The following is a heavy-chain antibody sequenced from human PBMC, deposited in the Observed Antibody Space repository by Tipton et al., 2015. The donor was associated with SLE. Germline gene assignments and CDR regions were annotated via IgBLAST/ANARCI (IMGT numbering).Heavy chain of an antibody. CDR2: IYTSGST. Sequence: TLSLTCTVSGGSIRSSSYYWSWIRQPAGKGLEWIGRIYTSGSTNYNPSLKSRVTISVDTSQNQFSLKLSSVTAADTAVYYCARDLGGGYSYGYDYWGQGTLVTVSS. CDR3: ARDLGGGYSYGYDY. D-gene: IGHD5-18*01. CDR1: GGSIRSSSYY. V-gene: IGHV4-61*02. J-gene: IGHJ4*02.